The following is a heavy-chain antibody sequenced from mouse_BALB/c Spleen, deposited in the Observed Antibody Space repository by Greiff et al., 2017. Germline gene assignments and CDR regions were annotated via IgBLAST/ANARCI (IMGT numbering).Heavy chain of an antibody. CDR2: IWGDGST. V-gene: IGHV2-6-7*01. CDR3: ARDSPPVITTVAHAMDY. D-gene: IGHD1-1*01. J-gene: IGHJ4*01. CDR1: GFSLTGYG. Sequence: VKLMESGPGLVAPSQSLSITCTVSGFSLTGYGVNWVRQPPGKGLEWLGMIWGDGSTDYNSALKSRLSISKDNSKSQVFLKMNSLQTDDTARYYCARDSPPVITTVAHAMDYWGQGTSVTVSS.